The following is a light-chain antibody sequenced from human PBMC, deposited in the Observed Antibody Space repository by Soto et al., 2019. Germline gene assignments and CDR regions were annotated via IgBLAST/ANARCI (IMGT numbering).Light chain of an antibody. CDR1: NIGGKS. J-gene: IGLJ3*02. V-gene: IGLV3-21*02. CDR3: QVWDSDIDHWV. Sequence: SYELTQPPSVSVAPGQAATLSCGGNNIGGKSVHWYQQRPGQAPVLVVYDDRDRPSGIPERFSGSNSGKTATLTISRVEAGDEADYYCQVWDSDIDHWVFGGGTKLTVL. CDR2: DDR.